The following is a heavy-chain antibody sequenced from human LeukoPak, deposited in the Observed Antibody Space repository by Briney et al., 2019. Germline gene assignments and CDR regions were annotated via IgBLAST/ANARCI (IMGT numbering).Heavy chain of an antibody. Sequence: SETLPLTCTVSGGSISSSSYYWGWIRQPPGKGLEWIGSIYYSGSTYYNPSLKSRVTISVDTSKNQFSLKLSSVTAADTAVYYCARLTASGIAARPMGFDYWGQGTLVTVSS. CDR1: GGSISSSSYY. D-gene: IGHD6-6*01. CDR3: ARLTASGIAARPMGFDY. J-gene: IGHJ4*02. V-gene: IGHV4-39*01. CDR2: IYYSGST.